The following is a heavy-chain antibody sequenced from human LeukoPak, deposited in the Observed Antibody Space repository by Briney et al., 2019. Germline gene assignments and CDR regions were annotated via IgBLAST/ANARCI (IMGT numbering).Heavy chain of an antibody. V-gene: IGHV4-34*01. D-gene: IGHD3-22*01. CDR2: INHSGST. CDR3: ARDDSNYYDSSGFDY. Sequence: SETLSLTCAVYGGSFSGYYWSWIRQPPGKGLEWIGEINHSGSTNYNPSLKSRVTISVDASKNLFALKLSSVTAADTAVYYCARDDSNYYDSSGFDYWGQGTLVTVSS. J-gene: IGHJ4*02. CDR1: GGSFSGYY.